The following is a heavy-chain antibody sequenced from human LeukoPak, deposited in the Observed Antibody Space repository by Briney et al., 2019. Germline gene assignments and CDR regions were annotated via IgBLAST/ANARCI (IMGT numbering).Heavy chain of an antibody. J-gene: IGHJ5*02. CDR1: GFTFSSYA. CDR3: AKSRVAVAAPRNWFDP. CDR2: TSGSGLST. Sequence: GGSLRLSCAASGFTFSSYAMSWVRQAPGKGLEWVSTTSGSGLSTYYADSVKGRFTISRDNSNNTLYLQMNSLRVEDTAVYYCAKSRVAVAAPRNWFDPWGQGTLVTVSS. V-gene: IGHV3-23*01. D-gene: IGHD6-19*01.